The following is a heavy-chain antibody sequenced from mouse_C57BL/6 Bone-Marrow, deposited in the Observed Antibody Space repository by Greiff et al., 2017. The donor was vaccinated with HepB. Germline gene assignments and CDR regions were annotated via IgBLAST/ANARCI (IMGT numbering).Heavy chain of an antibody. CDR1: GFTFSSYA. J-gene: IGHJ3*01. V-gene: IGHV5-4*01. CDR2: ISDGGSYT. CDR3: ARAGSNSAWFAY. D-gene: IGHD2-5*01. Sequence: EVHLVESGGGLVKPGGSLKLSCAASGFTFSSYAMSWVRQTPEKRLEWVATISDGGSYTYYPDNVKGRFTISRDNAKNNLYLQMSHLKSEDTAMYYCARAGSNSAWFAYWGQGTLVTVSA.